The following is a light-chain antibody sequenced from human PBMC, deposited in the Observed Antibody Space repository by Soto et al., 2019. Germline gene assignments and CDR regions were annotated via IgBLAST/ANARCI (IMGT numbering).Light chain of an antibody. CDR2: GAS. J-gene: IGKJ1*01. V-gene: IGKV3-20*01. Sequence: EIVLTQSPGTLSLSPGERATLSCRASQSVGSYLAWYQHKPGHAPRLLIYGASNRATGIPDRFSGSGSGTDFTLTISRLEPEDFAVYYCQQYGSSGTFGQGTKVDIK. CDR1: QSVGSY. CDR3: QQYGSSGT.